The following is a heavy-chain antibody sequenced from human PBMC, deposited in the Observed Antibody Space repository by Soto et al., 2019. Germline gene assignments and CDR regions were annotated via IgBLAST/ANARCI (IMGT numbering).Heavy chain of an antibody. V-gene: IGHV4-61*01. CDR3: AISTMVRGVTRERDYGMDV. CDR2: IYYSGST. J-gene: IGHJ6*02. D-gene: IGHD3-10*01. CDR1: GGSVSSGSYY. Sequence: TSETLSLTCTVSGGSVSSGSYYWSWIRQPPGKGLEWIGYIYYSGSTNYNPSLKSRVTISVDTSKNQFSLKLSSVTAADTAVYYCAISTMVRGVTRERDYGMDVWGQGTTVTVSS.